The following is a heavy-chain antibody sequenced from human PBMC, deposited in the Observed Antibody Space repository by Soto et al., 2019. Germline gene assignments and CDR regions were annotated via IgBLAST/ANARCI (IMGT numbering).Heavy chain of an antibody. J-gene: IGHJ1*01. CDR2: IIPIFGTA. D-gene: IGHD3-22*01. Sequence: VASVKVSCKASGGTFSSYSISWVRQAPGQGLEWMGGIIPIFGTANYAQKFQGRVTITADESTSTAYMELSSLRSEDTAVYYCASNHYYDSSGYPPEYFQHWGQGTLVTVSS. V-gene: IGHV1-69*13. CDR3: ASNHYYDSSGYPPEYFQH. CDR1: GGTFSSYS.